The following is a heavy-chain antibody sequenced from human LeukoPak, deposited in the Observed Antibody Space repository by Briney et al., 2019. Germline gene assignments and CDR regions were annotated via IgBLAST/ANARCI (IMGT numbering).Heavy chain of an antibody. V-gene: IGHV3-20*04. CDR1: GFTFDDYG. CDR3: ARVSTQYYYYYMDV. CDR2: INWNGGST. Sequence: GGSLRLSCAASGFTFDDYGMSWVRQAPGKGLEWVSGINWNGGSTGYADSVKGRFTISRDNAKNSLYLQMNSLRAEDTALYYCARVSTQYYYYYMDVWGKGTTVTVSS. D-gene: IGHD2/OR15-2a*01. J-gene: IGHJ6*03.